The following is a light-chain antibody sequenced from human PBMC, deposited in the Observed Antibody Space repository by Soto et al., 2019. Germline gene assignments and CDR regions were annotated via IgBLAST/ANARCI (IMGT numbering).Light chain of an antibody. CDR3: QQYIRWPAT. CDR2: GAS. CDR1: QSVSSN. J-gene: IGKJ1*01. V-gene: IGKV3-15*01. Sequence: EAVMTHSPATLSVSPGERATLSCRASQSVSSNLAWYQQKPGQAPRLLIYGASTRATGIPARFSGSGSGTEFTLTISSLQSEDFAVYHCQQYIRWPATLGQGTKVDIK.